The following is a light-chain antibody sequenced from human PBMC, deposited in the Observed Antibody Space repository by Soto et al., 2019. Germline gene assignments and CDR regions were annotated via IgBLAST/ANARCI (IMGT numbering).Light chain of an antibody. CDR3: QHRSNSPPTWT. J-gene: IGKJ1*01. V-gene: IGKV3-11*01. CDR1: QSIGPY. Sequence: EIVLTQSPATLSLSPGDRATLSCRASQSIGPYLAWYQQKAGQAPRLLIYDASNRATGIPPRFSGCGSGTDFTLTISSLEPEDFAVYFCQHRSNSPPTWTFGQGTKVEIK. CDR2: DAS.